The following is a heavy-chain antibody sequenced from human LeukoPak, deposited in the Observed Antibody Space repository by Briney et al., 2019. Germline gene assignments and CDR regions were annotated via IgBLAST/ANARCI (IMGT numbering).Heavy chain of an antibody. CDR3: ARHLDWAFDF. Sequence: GGSLRLSCAASGFNFEDYTMHWVRQTPGKGLEWVANINPDGNDRYYADSVRGRFIISRDNAKNSVYLQMNSLRAEDTGVYYCARHLDWAFDFWGQGTMVSVSS. V-gene: IGHV3-7*01. CDR2: INPDGNDR. CDR1: GFNFEDYT. D-gene: IGHD3-9*01. J-gene: IGHJ3*01.